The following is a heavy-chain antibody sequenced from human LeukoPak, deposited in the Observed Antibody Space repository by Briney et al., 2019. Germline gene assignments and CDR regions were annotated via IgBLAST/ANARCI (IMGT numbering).Heavy chain of an antibody. J-gene: IGHJ6*03. D-gene: IGHD2-8*01. V-gene: IGHV1-69*05. CDR3: ARSGVISSFYYYMDV. CDR2: IIPIFGTA. Sequence: ASVKVSCKACGGTFSSYAISWVRQAPGQGLEWMGRIIPIFGTANYAQKFQGRVTITTDESTSTAYMELSSLRSEDTAVYYCARSGVISSFYYYMDVWGKGTTVTVSS. CDR1: GGTFSSYA.